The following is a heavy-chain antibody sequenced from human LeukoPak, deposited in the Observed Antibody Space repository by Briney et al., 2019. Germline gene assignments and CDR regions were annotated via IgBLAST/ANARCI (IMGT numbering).Heavy chain of an antibody. CDR2: IIPIFGTA. D-gene: IGHD1-7*01. CDR1: GGTFSSYA. Sequence: SVKVSCKASGGTFSSYAISWVRQAPGQGLEWMGGIIPIFGTANYAQKFLGRVTITADESTSTAYMELSSLRSEDTAVYYCASCYNWNYYYFDYWGQGTLVTVSS. J-gene: IGHJ4*02. CDR3: ASCYNWNYYYFDY. V-gene: IGHV1-69*13.